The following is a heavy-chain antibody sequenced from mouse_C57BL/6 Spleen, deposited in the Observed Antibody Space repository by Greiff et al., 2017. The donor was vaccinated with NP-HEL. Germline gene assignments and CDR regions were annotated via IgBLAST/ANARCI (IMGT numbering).Heavy chain of an antibody. CDR1: GYAFSSSW. V-gene: IGHV1-82*01. CDR2: IYPGDGDT. D-gene: IGHD1-1*01. Sequence: QVQLQQSGPELVKPGASVKISCKASGYAFSSSWMNWVKQRPGKGLEWIGRIYPGDGDTNYNGKFKGKATLTADKSSSTAYMQLSSLTSDDSAVYFCARTITTVVAGAMDYWGQGTSVTVSS. CDR3: ARTITTVVAGAMDY. J-gene: IGHJ4*01.